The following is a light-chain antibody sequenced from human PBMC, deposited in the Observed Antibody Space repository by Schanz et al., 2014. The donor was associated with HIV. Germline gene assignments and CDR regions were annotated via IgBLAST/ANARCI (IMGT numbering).Light chain of an antibody. CDR2: QSS. Sequence: DIQMTQSPSTLSASVGDRVTITCRASQYISGWLAWYQQKPGKAPRLLIYQSSTLETGVPSRFSGSGSGTEFTLTITSLQPDDFASYYCQQYKDNSLHTFGQGTKVEIK. V-gene: IGKV1-5*03. CDR3: QQYKDNSLHT. CDR1: QYISGW. J-gene: IGKJ2*01.